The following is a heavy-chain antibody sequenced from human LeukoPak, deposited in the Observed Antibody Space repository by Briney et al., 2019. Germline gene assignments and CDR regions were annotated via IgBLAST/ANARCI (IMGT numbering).Heavy chain of an antibody. V-gene: IGHV3-23*01. Sequence: PGGSLRLSCAASGFTFSSYAMSWVRQAPGKGLEWVSAISGSGGSTYYADSVKGRFTISRDNSKNTLSLQMNSLRAEDTAVYYCAKSYYDFWSGYSTFDYWGQGTLVTVSS. CDR1: GFTFSSYA. CDR2: ISGSGGST. J-gene: IGHJ4*02. D-gene: IGHD3-3*01. CDR3: AKSYYDFWSGYSTFDY.